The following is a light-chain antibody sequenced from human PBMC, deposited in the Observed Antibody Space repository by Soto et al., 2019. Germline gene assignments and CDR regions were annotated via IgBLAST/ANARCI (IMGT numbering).Light chain of an antibody. CDR1: SSNIGTNY. CDR3: AAWDDSLSGPL. V-gene: IGLV1-47*01. CDR2: SND. J-gene: IGLJ2*01. Sequence: QSVLTQSPSASGTPGQRVTISFSGTSSNIGTNYVYWYQQLPGTAPKVLIYSNDKRPSGVPDRFSGSKSGTSASLAISGLRSEDEADYYCAAWDDSLSGPLFGGGTKVTVL.